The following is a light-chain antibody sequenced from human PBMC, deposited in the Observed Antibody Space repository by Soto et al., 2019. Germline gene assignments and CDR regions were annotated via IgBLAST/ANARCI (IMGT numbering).Light chain of an antibody. CDR3: AAWDDSLNGPV. J-gene: IGLJ3*02. Sequence: QSVLTQPPSASGTPGQRVTISCSGSSSNIGINSVNWYQQLPGTAPKLLMYSNNQRPSGVPDRFSGSKSGTSASLAISGLQSEDEADYYCAAWDDSLNGPVFGGGTQLTVL. CDR1: SSNIGINS. CDR2: SNN. V-gene: IGLV1-44*01.